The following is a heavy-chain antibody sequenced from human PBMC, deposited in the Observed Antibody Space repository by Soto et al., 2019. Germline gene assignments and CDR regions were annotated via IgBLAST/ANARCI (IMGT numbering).Heavy chain of an antibody. D-gene: IGHD3-22*01. J-gene: IGHJ4*02. CDR2: IIPIFGTA. V-gene: IGHV1-69*13. CDR3: ARLLGSSGYPWLDDY. CDR1: GGTFSSYA. Sequence: SVKVSCRASGGTFSSYAISWVRQAPGQGLEWMGGIIPIFGTANYAQKFQGRVTITADESTSTAYMELSSLRSEDTAVYYCARLLGSSGYPWLDDYWGQGTLVTVSS.